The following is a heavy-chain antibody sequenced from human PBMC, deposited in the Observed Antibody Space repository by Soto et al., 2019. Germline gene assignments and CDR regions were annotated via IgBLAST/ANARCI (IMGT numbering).Heavy chain of an antibody. V-gene: IGHV3-23*01. J-gene: IGHJ4*02. CDR2: ISGSGGST. CDR3: AKEPVYDDILTDYYSFYFDY. D-gene: IGHD3-9*01. Sequence: EVQLLESGGGLVQPGGSLRLSCAASGFTFSSYAMSWVRQAPGKGLEWVSTISGSGGSTYYADSVKGRFTISRDNSKNTLYLQMNSLRAEDTAVYYCAKEPVYDDILTDYYSFYFDYWGQGTLVTVSS. CDR1: GFTFSSYA.